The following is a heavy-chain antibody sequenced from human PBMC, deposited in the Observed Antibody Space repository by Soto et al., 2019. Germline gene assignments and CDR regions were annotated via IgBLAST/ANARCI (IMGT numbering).Heavy chain of an antibody. D-gene: IGHD1-1*01. J-gene: IGHJ6*04. Sequence: ASVKVSCKDSGYTVSTHAMHWVRQAPGQSLEWMGWINGGTGQTKHSHRFQDRVTITRDTSASTAYMELSSLRSEDTAVYYCARGKGMEENYFFYGLDIWGKGTTFTAS. CDR3: ARGKGMEENYFFYGLDI. CDR2: INGGTGQT. V-gene: IGHV1-3*01. CDR1: GYTVSTHA.